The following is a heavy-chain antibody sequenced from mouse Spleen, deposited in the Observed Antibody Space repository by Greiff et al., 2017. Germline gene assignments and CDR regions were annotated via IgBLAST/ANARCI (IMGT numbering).Heavy chain of an antibody. J-gene: IGHJ3*01. CDR2: INYDGSST. CDR1: GFTFSDYY. Sequence: EVMLVESEGGLVQPGSSMKLSCTASGFTFSDYYMAWVRQVPEKGLEWVANINYDGSSTYYLDSLKSRFIISRDNAKNILYLQMSSLKSEDTATYYCARGGYDEGAWFAYWGQGTLVTVSA. D-gene: IGHD2-2*01. V-gene: IGHV5-16*01. CDR3: ARGGYDEGAWFAY.